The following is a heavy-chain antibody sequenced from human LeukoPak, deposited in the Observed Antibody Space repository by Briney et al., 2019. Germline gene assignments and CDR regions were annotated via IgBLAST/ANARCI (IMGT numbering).Heavy chain of an antibody. CDR2: INPNSGGT. D-gene: IGHD3-3*01. Sequence: ASVKVSCKASGYTFTGYYMHWVRQAPGQGLEWMGWINPNSGGTNYPQKFQGRVTMTRDTSISTAYMELSRLRSDDTAVYYCARDSHPITIFGVVRAYYYYYYMDVWGKGTTVTVSS. V-gene: IGHV1-2*02. CDR3: ARDSHPITIFGVVRAYYYYYYMDV. CDR1: GYTFTGYY. J-gene: IGHJ6*03.